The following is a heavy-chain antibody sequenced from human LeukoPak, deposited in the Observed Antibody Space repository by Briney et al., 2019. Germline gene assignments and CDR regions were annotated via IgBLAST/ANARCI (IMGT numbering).Heavy chain of an antibody. CDR3: ARNAGLLADIVVVPAATAGEGFDP. J-gene: IGHJ5*02. V-gene: IGHV4-34*01. CDR2: INHSGST. CDR1: GGSFSGYY. D-gene: IGHD2-2*01. Sequence: SETLPLTCAVYGGSFSGYYWSWIRQPPGKGLEWIGEINHSGSTNYNPSLKSRVTISVDTSKNQFSLKLSSVTAADTAVYYCARNAGLLADIVVVPAATAGEGFDPWGQGTLVTVSS.